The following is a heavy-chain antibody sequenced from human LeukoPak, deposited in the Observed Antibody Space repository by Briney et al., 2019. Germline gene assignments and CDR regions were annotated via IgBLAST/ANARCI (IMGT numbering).Heavy chain of an antibody. V-gene: IGHV3-30-3*01. CDR3: ARDGAIVGATTERYFDY. J-gene: IGHJ4*02. D-gene: IGHD1-26*01. CDR2: ISYDGSNK. CDR1: GFTFSSYA. Sequence: PGRPLRLSCAASGFTFSSYAMHWVRQAPGKGLEWVAVISYDGSNKYYADSVKGRFTISRDNSKNTLYLQMNSLRAEDTAVYYCARDGAIVGATTERYFDYWGQGTLVTVSS.